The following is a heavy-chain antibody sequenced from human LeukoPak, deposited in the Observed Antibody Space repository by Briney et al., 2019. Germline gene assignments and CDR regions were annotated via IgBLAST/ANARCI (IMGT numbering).Heavy chain of an antibody. CDR3: ARYDSNYVSAFDY. V-gene: IGHV1-69*05. D-gene: IGHD4-11*01. CDR1: GGTFSSYA. CDR2: IIPIFGTA. Sequence: ASVKASCKASGGTFSSYAISWVRQAPGQGLEWMGRIIPIFGTANYAQKFQGRVTITTDESTSTAYMELSSLRSEDTAVYYCARYDSNYVSAFDYWGQGTLVTVSS. J-gene: IGHJ4*02.